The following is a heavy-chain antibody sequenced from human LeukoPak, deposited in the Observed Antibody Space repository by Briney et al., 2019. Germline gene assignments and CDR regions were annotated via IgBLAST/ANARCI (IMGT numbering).Heavy chain of an antibody. Sequence: SSETLSLTCTVSGGYIRSYYWSWIRQPAGKGLEWIGRIYTSGSTNYNPSLKSRVTMSVDTSKNQFSLKLSSVTAADTAVYYCARGPNYGDYLPFDYWGQGTLVTVSS. D-gene: IGHD4-17*01. J-gene: IGHJ4*02. V-gene: IGHV4-4*07. CDR2: IYTSGST. CDR1: GGYIRSYY. CDR3: ARGPNYGDYLPFDY.